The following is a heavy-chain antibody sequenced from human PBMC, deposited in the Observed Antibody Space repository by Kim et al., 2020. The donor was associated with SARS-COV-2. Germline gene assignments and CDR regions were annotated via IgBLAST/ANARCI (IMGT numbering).Heavy chain of an antibody. CDR1: GYTFTDYS. Sequence: ASVKVSCKASGYTFTDYSMNWVRQAPGQRLEWMGRINPNSGGTNYAQKFQGRVTMTRDTSINTAYMELSRLRSDDTVVYYCARGIYGSGVGDTFDIWGQG. CDR2: INPNSGGT. D-gene: IGHD3-10*01. CDR3: ARGIYGSGVGDTFDI. J-gene: IGHJ3*02. V-gene: IGHV1-2*05.